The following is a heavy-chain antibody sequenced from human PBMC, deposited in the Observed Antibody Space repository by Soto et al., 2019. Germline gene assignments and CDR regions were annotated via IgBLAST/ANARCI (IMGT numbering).Heavy chain of an antibody. CDR3: ARSKDIVVVVAALADYYYGMDV. Sequence: VKVSCKASGGTFSSYAISWVRQAPGQGLEWMGGIIPIFGTANYAQKFQGRVTITADESTSTAYMELSSLRSEDTAVYYCARSKDIVVVVAALADYYYGMDVWGQGTTVTVSS. J-gene: IGHJ6*02. D-gene: IGHD2-15*01. CDR2: IIPIFGTA. V-gene: IGHV1-69*01. CDR1: GGTFSSYA.